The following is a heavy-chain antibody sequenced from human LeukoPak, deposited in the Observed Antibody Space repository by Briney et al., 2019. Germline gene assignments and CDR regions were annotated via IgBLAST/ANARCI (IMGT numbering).Heavy chain of an antibody. Sequence: ASVKVSCKASGYTFTGYYMHWVRQAAGQGLEWMGWINPNSGGTNYAQKFQGRVTMTRDTSISTAYMELSRLRSDDTAVYYCASAFHIVVVPAAIYRGDAFDIWGQGTMVTVSS. CDR2: INPNSGGT. V-gene: IGHV1-2*02. D-gene: IGHD2-2*02. CDR3: ASAFHIVVVPAAIYRGDAFDI. CDR1: GYTFTGYY. J-gene: IGHJ3*02.